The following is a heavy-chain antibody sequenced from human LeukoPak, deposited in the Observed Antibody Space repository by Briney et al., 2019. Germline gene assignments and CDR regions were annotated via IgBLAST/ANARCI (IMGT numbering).Heavy chain of an antibody. CDR1: GFTFRTYA. CDR3: ARREDCSGGSCYSNY. D-gene: IGHD2-15*01. CDR2: ISSSSTYI. J-gene: IGHJ4*02. V-gene: IGHV3-21*01. Sequence: GGSLRLSCAASGFTFRTYAMSWVRQAPGKGLEWVSCISSSSTYIYYADSVKGRFTISRDNARNSLYLQMNSLRAEDTAVYYCARREDCSGGSCYSNYWGQGTLVTVSS.